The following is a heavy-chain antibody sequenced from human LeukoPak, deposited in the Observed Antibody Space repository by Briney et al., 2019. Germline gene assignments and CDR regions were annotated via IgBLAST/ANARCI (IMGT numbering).Heavy chain of an antibody. CDR2: INEDGSTT. V-gene: IGHV3-74*01. CDR1: GFTFSSNW. Sequence: PGGSLRLSCAASGFTFSSNWMHWVRQAPGKGLVWVSRINEDGSTTNYADSVKGRSTIFRDNAKNTLYLQMNSLRAEDTAVYYCASPHRPYDSSGYLDYWGQGTLVTVSS. CDR3: ASPHRPYDSSGYLDY. D-gene: IGHD3-22*01. J-gene: IGHJ4*02.